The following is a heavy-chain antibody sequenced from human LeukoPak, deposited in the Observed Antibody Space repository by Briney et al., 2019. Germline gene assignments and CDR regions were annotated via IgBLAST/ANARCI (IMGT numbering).Heavy chain of an antibody. D-gene: IGHD3-10*01. CDR2: VSGSGTGT. J-gene: IGHJ4*02. V-gene: IGHV3-23*01. CDR3: ARDSVSGAFDH. Sequence: GGSLRLSCPASGFIFSNYAMSWVRQAPGKGLEWVSSVSGSGTGTYYADSVKGRFTTSRDNSKNTLFLQMNSLRAEDTAVYHCARDSVSGAFDHWGQGTLVTVSS. CDR1: GFIFSNYA.